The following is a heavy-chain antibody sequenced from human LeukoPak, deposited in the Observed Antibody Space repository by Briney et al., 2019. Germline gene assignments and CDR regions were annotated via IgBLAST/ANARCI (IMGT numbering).Heavy chain of an antibody. CDR2: ISWNSGSI. J-gene: IGHJ3*02. CDR3: AKDMSQYYYDSSGYLAFDI. V-gene: IGHV3-9*01. D-gene: IGHD3-22*01. CDR1: GFTFDDYA. Sequence: GGSLRLSCAASGFTFDDYAMHWVRQAPGKGLEWVSGISWNSGSIGYADSVKGRFTISRDNAKNSLYLQMNSLRAVDTALYYCAKDMSQYYYDSSGYLAFDIWGQGTMVTVSS.